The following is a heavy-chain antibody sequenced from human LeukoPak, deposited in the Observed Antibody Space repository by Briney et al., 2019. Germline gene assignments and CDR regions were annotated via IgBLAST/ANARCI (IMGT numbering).Heavy chain of an antibody. V-gene: IGHV1-8*01. CDR2: MNPNSGNT. D-gene: IGHD3-16*02. CDR1: GYTFTSYD. J-gene: IGHJ4*02. CDR3: ARDDRGGGVIVRGLEDY. Sequence: EASVKVSCKASGYTFTSYDINWVRQATGQGLEWMGWMNPNSGNTGYAQKFQGRVTMTRNTSISTAYMELSSLRSEDTAVYYCARDDRGGGVIVRGLEDYWGQGTLVTVSS.